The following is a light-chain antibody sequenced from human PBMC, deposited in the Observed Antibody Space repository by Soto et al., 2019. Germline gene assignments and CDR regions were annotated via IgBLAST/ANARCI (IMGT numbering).Light chain of an antibody. V-gene: IGKV1-12*01. Sequence: DIQMTQSPSSVSASVGDRVTITCRASPGISNWLAWYQQKPGKAPKLLIYTASSLQSGVPSRFSVSGSGTDFTLTINSLQPEDFATYYCQQANSFPPSFGPGTKVDIK. J-gene: IGKJ3*01. CDR2: TAS. CDR3: QQANSFPPS. CDR1: PGISNW.